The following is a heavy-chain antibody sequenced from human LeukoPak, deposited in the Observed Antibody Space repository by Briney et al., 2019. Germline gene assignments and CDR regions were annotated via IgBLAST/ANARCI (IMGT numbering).Heavy chain of an antibody. CDR1: GGSFSGYY. CDR2: IYYIGST. CDR3: ARDYIWGSYRYMDV. D-gene: IGHD3-16*02. V-gene: IGHV4-34*11. J-gene: IGHJ6*03. Sequence: SETLSLTCAVYGGSFSGYYWGWIRQPPGKGLEWIGNIYYIGSTYYNPSLKSRVTISVDTSKKQFSLKVSSVTAADTAVYYCARDYIWGSYRYMDVWGKGTTVTVSS.